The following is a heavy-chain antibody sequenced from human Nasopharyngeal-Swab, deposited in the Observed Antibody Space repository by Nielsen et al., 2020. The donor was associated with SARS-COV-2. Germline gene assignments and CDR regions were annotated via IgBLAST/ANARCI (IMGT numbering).Heavy chain of an antibody. J-gene: IGHJ2*01. CDR2: IYYSGST. Sequence: SETLSLTCSVSGGSISSDYWSWIRQSPGKGLEWIGYIYYSGSTNYNPSLKSRVSISVDTSQRHFSLHLSSVTAADTAVYYCARGLGLCNSISCFLRYFDLWGRGTLVTVSS. CDR3: ARGLGLCNSISCFLRYFDL. CDR1: GGSISSDY. V-gene: IGHV4-59*01. D-gene: IGHD2/OR15-2a*01.